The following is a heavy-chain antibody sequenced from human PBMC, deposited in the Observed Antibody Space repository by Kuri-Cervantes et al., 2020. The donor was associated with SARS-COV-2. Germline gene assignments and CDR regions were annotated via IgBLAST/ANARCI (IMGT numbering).Heavy chain of an antibody. CDR3: ARALRGWPALKYFQH. J-gene: IGHJ1*01. V-gene: IGHV4-34*01. CDR1: GGSFSDYY. Sequence: SETLSLTCAVYGGSFSDYYWSWVRQPPGKGLEWIGEINHSGSTNYNPSLKSRVTISVDTSKNQFSLKLSSVTAADTAVYYCARALRGWPALKYFQHWGQGTLVTVSS. CDR2: INHSGST. D-gene: IGHD2-15*01.